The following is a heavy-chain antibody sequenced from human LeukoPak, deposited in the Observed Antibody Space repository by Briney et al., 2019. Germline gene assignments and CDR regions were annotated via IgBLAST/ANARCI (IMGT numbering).Heavy chain of an antibody. J-gene: IGHJ5*02. CDR3: ARAIRFTINWFDP. CDR1: GGSISSGDYY. Sequence: TPSETLSLTCTVSGGSISSGDYYWRWIRQPPGKGLEWIGYIYYSGSTYYNPSLKSRVTISVDTSKNQFSLKLSSVTAADTAVYYCARAIRFTINWFDPWGQGTLVTVSS. D-gene: IGHD3-10*01. CDR2: IYYSGST. V-gene: IGHV4-30-4*08.